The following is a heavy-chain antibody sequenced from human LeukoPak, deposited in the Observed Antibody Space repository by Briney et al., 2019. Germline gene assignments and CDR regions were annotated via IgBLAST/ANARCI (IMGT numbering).Heavy chain of an antibody. CDR2: ISYDGSNK. CDR1: GFTFSSYA. J-gene: IGHJ3*02. Sequence: GGSLRLSCAASGFTFSSYAMHWVRQAPGKGLEWAAVISYDGSNKYYADSVKGRFTISRDNSKNTLYLQMNSLRAEDTAVYYCARDQRFTMVRGVGDAFDIWGQGTMVTVSS. V-gene: IGHV3-30-3*01. CDR3: ARDQRFTMVRGVGDAFDI. D-gene: IGHD3-10*01.